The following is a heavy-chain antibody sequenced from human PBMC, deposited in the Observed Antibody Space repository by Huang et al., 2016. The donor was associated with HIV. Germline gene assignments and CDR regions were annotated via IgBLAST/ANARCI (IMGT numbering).Heavy chain of an antibody. J-gene: IGHJ3*02. Sequence: EVQLVESGGGLVQPGRPLRLTCTTSGFTFGDYAMSWFRQAPGKGLEWVGFIRNKPYGGTTEYAASVKGRFTISRDDSKSIAYLQMNSLKTEDTAVYYCTRGSSGWSSAAFDIWGQGTMVTVSS. CDR2: IRNKPYGGTT. CDR3: TRGSSGWSSAAFDI. V-gene: IGHV3-49*03. D-gene: IGHD6-19*01. CDR1: GFTFGDYA.